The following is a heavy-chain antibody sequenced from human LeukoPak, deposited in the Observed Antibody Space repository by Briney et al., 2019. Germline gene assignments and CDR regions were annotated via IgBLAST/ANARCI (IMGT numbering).Heavy chain of an antibody. J-gene: IGHJ4*02. CDR3: ARQARRGWGYFDY. D-gene: IGHD6-19*01. V-gene: IGHV4-34*01. CDR2: IDHSGFA. CDR1: GESLSGYR. Sequence: SETLSLTCSVYGESLSGYRWSWIRQPPGKGLEWIGEIDHSGFASYKPSLKSRVTISIDTSKNQFSLKLSFVTAAETAVYYCARQARRGWGYFDYWGQGSLVTVSS.